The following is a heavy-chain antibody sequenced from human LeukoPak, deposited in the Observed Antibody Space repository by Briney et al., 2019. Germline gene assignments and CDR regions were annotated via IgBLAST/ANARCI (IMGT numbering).Heavy chain of an antibody. CDR1: GFTFSDYS. V-gene: IGHV3-48*01. J-gene: IGHJ5*02. Sequence: QTGGSLRLSCAVSGFTFSDYSMNWVRQPPGKGLEWISYISTGGQTIYYADSVEGRFTISRDNAKKSLYLQTNSLRAEDTAVYYCARGPPLFDPWGQGTLVTVSS. CDR3: ARGPPLFDP. CDR2: ISTGGQTI.